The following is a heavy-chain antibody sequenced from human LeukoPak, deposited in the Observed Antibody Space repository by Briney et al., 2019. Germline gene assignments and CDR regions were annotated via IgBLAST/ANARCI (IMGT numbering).Heavy chain of an antibody. J-gene: IGHJ4*02. CDR2: ISWNSGSI. CDR3: AKAIEYSSSSSVDY. V-gene: IGHV3-9*01. CDR1: GYTLTELS. D-gene: IGHD6-6*01. Sequence: SCKVSGYTLTELSMHWVRQAPGKGLEWVSGISWNSGSIGYADSVKGRFTISRDNAKSSLYLQMNSPRAEDTALYYCAKAIEYSSSSSVDYWGQGTLVTVSS.